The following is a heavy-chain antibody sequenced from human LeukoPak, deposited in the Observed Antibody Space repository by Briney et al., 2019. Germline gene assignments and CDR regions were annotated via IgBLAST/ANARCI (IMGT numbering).Heavy chain of an antibody. CDR2: IYTSGST. J-gene: IGHJ5*02. V-gene: IGHV4-4*09. CDR1: GGSISSYY. CDR3: ARFSYDSSGYYYWFDP. D-gene: IGHD3-22*01. Sequence: SKTLSLTCTVSGGSISSYYWSWIRQPPGKGLEWIGYIYTSGSTNYNPSLKSRVTISVDTSKNQFSLKLSSVTAADTAVYYCARFSYDSSGYYYWFDPWGQGTLVTVSS.